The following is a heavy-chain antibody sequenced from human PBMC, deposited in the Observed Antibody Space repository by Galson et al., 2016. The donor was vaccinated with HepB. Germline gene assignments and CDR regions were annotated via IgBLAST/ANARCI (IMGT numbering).Heavy chain of an antibody. Sequence: SVKVSCKASGYTFTSYTIHWVRQAPGQRFEWMAWINAGNGDTRYSQKFQGRVILSRDTSASTAYMGLNGLRSEDTALYYCVITVHSTTYYVSYYGVDVWGQGTTVTVSS. CDR1: GYTFTSYT. D-gene: IGHD2/OR15-2a*01. CDR2: INAGNGDT. V-gene: IGHV1-3*01. CDR3: VITVHSTTYYVSYYGVDV. J-gene: IGHJ6*02.